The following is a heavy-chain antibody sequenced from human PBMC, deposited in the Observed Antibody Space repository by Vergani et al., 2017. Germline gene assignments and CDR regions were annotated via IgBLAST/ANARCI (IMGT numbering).Heavy chain of an antibody. D-gene: IGHD1-26*01. V-gene: IGHV4-61*01. J-gene: IGHJ4*02. CDR3: ARGEGATLGGGRY. CDR1: GGSVSSGSYY. Sequence: QVQLQESGPGLVKPSETLSLTCTVSGGSVSSGSYYWSWIRQPPGKGLEWIGYIYYSGSPNYNPSLKSRVTRSVDTSKNQFSLKLSSETAADTAVFYCARGEGATLGGGRYWGQGTLVTVSS. CDR2: IYYSGSP.